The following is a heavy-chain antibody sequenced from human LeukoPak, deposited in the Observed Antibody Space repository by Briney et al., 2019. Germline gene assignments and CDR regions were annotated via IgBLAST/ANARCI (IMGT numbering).Heavy chain of an antibody. D-gene: IGHD6-19*01. CDR1: GGSISSSSYY. Sequence: SETLSLTCTVPGGSISSSSYYWGWIRQPPGQGLEWIGTIYYSGSTYYNPSLKSRVTISVDTSKNQFSLKLSSVTAADTAVYYCARYVLSVAGTSLWGQGTLVTVSS. CDR2: IYYSGST. J-gene: IGHJ4*02. CDR3: ARYVLSVAGTSL. V-gene: IGHV4-39*01.